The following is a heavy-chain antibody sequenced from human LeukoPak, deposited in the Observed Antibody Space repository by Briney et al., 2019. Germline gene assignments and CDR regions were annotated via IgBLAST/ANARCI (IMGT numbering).Heavy chain of an antibody. CDR3: AKLGYCSGGSCENDAFDI. V-gene: IGHV3-30*18. J-gene: IGHJ3*02. D-gene: IGHD2-15*01. CDR2: ISYDGSNK. Sequence: GGSLRLSCAASGFTFDEYAMHWVRQAPGKGLEWVAVISYDGSNKYYADSVKGRFTISRDNSKNTLYLQMNSLRAEDTAVYYCAKLGYCSGGSCENDAFDIWGQGTMVTVSS. CDR1: GFTFDEYA.